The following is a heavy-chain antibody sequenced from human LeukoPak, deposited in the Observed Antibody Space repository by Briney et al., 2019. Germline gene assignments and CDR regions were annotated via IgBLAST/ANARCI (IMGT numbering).Heavy chain of an antibody. V-gene: IGHV4-30-4*01. CDR1: GGSISSGDYY. Sequence: PSQTLSLTCTVSGGSISSGDYYWSWIRKPPGKGLESIGYIYYSGSTYYNPSLKSRVTISVDTSKNQFSLKLSSVTAADTAVYYCASILDYGAVDAFDIWGQGTMVTVSS. CDR2: IYYSGST. J-gene: IGHJ3*02. CDR3: ASILDYGAVDAFDI. D-gene: IGHD4-17*01.